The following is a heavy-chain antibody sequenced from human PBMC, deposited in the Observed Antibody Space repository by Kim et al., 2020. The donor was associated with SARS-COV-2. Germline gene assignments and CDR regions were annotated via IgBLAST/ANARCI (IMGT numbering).Heavy chain of an antibody. CDR1: GFTFSSYS. V-gene: IGHV3-48*02. J-gene: IGHJ6*02. D-gene: IGHD6-13*01. CDR3: ARDSPYSSSWSYYYYGMDV. Sequence: GGSLRLSCAASGFTFSSYSMNWVRQAPGKGLEWVSYISSSSSTIYYADSVKGRFTISRDNAKNSLYLQMNSLRDEDTAVYYCARDSPYSSSWSYYYYGMDVWGQGTTVTVSS. CDR2: ISSSSSTI.